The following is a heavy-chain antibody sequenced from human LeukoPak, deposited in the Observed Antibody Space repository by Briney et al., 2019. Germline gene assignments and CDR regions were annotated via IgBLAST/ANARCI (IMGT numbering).Heavy chain of an antibody. CDR1: GFTFSTYN. J-gene: IGHJ4*02. CDR3: AHSSSWYFDY. D-gene: IGHD6-13*01. V-gene: IGHV3-21*04. Sequence: GESLRLSCAASGFTFSTYNMNWVRQAPGKGLEWLSSITSSSSYIYYADSVKGRFTISRDNSKNTLYLQMNSLRAEDTAVYYCAHSSSWYFDYWGQGTLVTVSS. CDR2: ITSSSSYI.